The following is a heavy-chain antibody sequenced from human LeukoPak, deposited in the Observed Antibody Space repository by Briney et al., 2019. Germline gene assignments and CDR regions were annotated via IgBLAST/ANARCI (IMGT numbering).Heavy chain of an antibody. CDR1: GGSFSGYY. Sequence: PSETLSLTCAVYGGSFSGYYWSWIRQPPGKGLEWIGEINHSGSTNYNPSLKSRVTISVDTSKNQFSLKLSSVTAADTAVYYCARVIGSSWQNYFDYWGQGTLVTVSS. D-gene: IGHD6-13*01. CDR2: INHSGST. V-gene: IGHV4-34*01. CDR3: ARVIGSSWQNYFDY. J-gene: IGHJ4*02.